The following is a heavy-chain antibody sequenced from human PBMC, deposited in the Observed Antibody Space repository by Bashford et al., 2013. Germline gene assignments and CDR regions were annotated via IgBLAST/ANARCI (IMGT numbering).Heavy chain of an antibody. Sequence: SETLSLTCTVSGGSISSGGDYWSWIRQHPGKGLEWIGHIYYTGSTYYNPSLKSRVTISVDTSKNQFSLKLSSVTAADTAVYYCARRTYYYDTSDSNWFDPWGQGTLVTVSS. CDR1: GGSISSGGDY. CDR3: ARRTYYYDTSDSNWFDP. V-gene: IGHV4-31*03. J-gene: IGHJ5*02. D-gene: IGHD3-22*01. CDR2: IYYTGST.